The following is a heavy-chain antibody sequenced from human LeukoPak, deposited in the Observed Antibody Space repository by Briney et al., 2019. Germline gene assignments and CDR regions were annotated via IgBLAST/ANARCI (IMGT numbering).Heavy chain of an antibody. CDR1: GGAFSGYY. D-gene: IGHD3-10*01. J-gene: IGHJ4*02. CDR3: ASRDYYGSGSYDY. V-gene: IGHV4-34*01. Sequence: NPSETLSLTCAVYGGAFSGYYWSWIRQPPGKGLEWIGEINHSGSTNYNPSLKSRVTISVDTSKNHFSLKLSSVTAADTAVYYCASRDYYGSGSYDYWGQGTLVTVSS. CDR2: INHSGST.